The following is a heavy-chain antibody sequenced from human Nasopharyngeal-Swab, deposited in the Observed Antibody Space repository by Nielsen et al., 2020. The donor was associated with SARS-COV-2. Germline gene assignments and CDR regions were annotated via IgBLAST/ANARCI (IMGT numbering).Heavy chain of an antibody. Sequence: GESLKISCAGSGSSFTSYWIGWVRQMPGKGLEWVGIIYHGDTETRSSPSFQGQVTISADKSISTYYLQWSSLKASDTAMYYCARVVLMVYATEQGYFDYWGQGTLVTVSS. D-gene: IGHD2-8*01. CDR1: GSSFTSYW. CDR3: ARVVLMVYATEQGYFDY. V-gene: IGHV5-51*01. CDR2: IYHGDTET. J-gene: IGHJ4*02.